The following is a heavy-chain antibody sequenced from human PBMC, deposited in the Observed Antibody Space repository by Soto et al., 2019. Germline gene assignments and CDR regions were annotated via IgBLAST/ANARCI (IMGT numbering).Heavy chain of an antibody. Sequence: ASVKVSCKASGYTFTSYGISWVRQAPGQGLEWMGWISAYNGNTNYAQKLQGRVTMTTDTSTSTAYMELRSLRSDDTAVYYCARVGGCSSISCRDTWFDPSGQGTLVTFSS. CDR3: ARVGGCSSISCRDTWFDP. J-gene: IGHJ5*02. D-gene: IGHD2-2*01. CDR2: ISAYNGNT. CDR1: GYTFTSYG. V-gene: IGHV1-18*04.